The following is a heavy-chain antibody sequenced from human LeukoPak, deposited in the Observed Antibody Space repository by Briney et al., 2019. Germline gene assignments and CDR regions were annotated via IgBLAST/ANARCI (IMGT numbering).Heavy chain of an antibody. V-gene: IGHV3-48*01. Sequence: GGSLRLSCAASGFTFSSYSINWVRQAPGKGLEWVSYISSSSSTIYYADSVKGRFTISRDNAKNSLYLQMNSLRAEDTAVYYCARVQIVVVIKDYMDVWGKGTTVTVSS. D-gene: IGHD3-22*01. CDR1: GFTFSSYS. J-gene: IGHJ6*03. CDR3: ARVQIVVVIKDYMDV. CDR2: ISSSSSTI.